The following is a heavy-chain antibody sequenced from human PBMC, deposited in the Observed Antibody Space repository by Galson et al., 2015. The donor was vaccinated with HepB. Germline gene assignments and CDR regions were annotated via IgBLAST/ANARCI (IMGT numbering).Heavy chain of an antibody. V-gene: IGHV3-30-3*01. J-gene: IGHJ5*02. CDR3: ARPLAGLAADGPYFAT. CDR1: GFAFNIYT. CDR2: ISYDGNHK. Sequence: SLILSCAASGFAFNIYTMHWVRQAPGKGLDWVAVISYDGNHKFYSDSVKGRFTISRDNSRNTYYLEMNNLRPDDTAVYYCARPLAGLAADGPYFATWGQGTLVTVSS. D-gene: IGHD6-13*01.